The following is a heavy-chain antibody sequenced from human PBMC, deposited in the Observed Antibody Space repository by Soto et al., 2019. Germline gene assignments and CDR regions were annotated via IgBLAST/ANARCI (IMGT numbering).Heavy chain of an antibody. CDR3: ASITLIPNWFDP. V-gene: IGHV3-21*01. J-gene: IGHJ5*02. CDR2: ISSSSSYI. CDR1: GFTFSSYS. Sequence: GGSLRLSCAASGFTFSSYSMNSVRQAPGKGLEWVSSISSSSSYIYYADSVKGRFTISRDNAKNSLYLQMNSLRAEDTAVYYCASITLIPNWFDPWGQGTLVTVSS. D-gene: IGHD3-10*01.